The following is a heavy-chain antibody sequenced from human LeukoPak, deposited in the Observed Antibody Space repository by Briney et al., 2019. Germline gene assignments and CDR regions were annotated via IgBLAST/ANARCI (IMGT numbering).Heavy chain of an antibody. CDR2: ISWNSGSI. D-gene: IGHD4-17*01. CDR3: AKDIRSVTSFFDY. Sequence: GRSLRLSCAASGFTFDDYAMHWVRQAPGKGLEWVSGISWNSGSIGYADSVKGRFTISRDNAKNSLYLQMNSLSAEDTALYYCAKDIRSVTSFFDYWGQGTLVTVSS. J-gene: IGHJ4*02. V-gene: IGHV3-9*01. CDR1: GFTFDDYA.